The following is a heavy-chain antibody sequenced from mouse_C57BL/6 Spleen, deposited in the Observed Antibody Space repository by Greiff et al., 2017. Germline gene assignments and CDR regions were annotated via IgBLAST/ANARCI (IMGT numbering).Heavy chain of an antibody. J-gene: IGHJ2*01. D-gene: IGHD2-3*01. Sequence: QVQLKQPGAELVKPGASVKLSCKASGYTFTSYWMHWVKQRPGQGLEWIGMIHPNSGSTNYNEKFKSKATLTVDKSSSTAYMQLSSLTSEDSAVYYCARKGGYDDYFDYWGQGTTLTVSS. V-gene: IGHV1-64*01. CDR3: ARKGGYDDYFDY. CDR1: GYTFTSYW. CDR2: IHPNSGST.